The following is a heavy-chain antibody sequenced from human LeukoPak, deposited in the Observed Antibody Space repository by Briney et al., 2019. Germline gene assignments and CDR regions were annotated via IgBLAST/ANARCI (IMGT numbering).Heavy chain of an antibody. J-gene: IGHJ6*03. V-gene: IGHV1-24*01. CDR1: GYTLTELS. Sequence: ASVKVSCKVSGYTLTELSMHWVRQAPGKGLEWMGGFDPEDGETIYAQKFQGRVTMTEDTSTDTAYMELSSLRSEDAAVYYRATAPGPYYDFWSGLNYYYYMDVWGKGTTVTVSS. D-gene: IGHD3-3*01. CDR3: ATAPGPYYDFWSGLNYYYYMDV. CDR2: FDPEDGET.